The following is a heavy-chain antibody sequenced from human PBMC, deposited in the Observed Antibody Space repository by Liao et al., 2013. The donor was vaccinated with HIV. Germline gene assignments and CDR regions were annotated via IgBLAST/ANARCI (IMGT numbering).Heavy chain of an antibody. CDR2: INESGRT. V-gene: IGHV4-34*01. CDR1: GGSFSGHY. J-gene: IGHJ1*01. Sequence: QVPLRQWGAGLLKPSETLSLTCAVYGGSFSGHYWSWIRQPPGKGLEWIGEINESGRTNYNPSLKSRVTVSLDTSRSQFSLDVRSVTAADTAVYFCAKIEPHGYSPFWGQGTLVTVSS. D-gene: IGHD5-24*01. CDR3: AKIEPHGYSPF.